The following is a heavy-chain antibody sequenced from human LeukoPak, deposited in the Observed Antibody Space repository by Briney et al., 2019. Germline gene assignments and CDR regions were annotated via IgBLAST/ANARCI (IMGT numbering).Heavy chain of an antibody. CDR1: GFAVSSSY. J-gene: IGHJ4*02. V-gene: IGHV3-53*01. CDR2: IYAGGSI. Sequence: GGSLRLSCAASGFAVSSSYMSWVRQASGKGLEWVSVIYAGGSIHYADSVKGRFTISRDNSQNTLDLQLNSLRVDDTAIYYCARGERIAAAGAFDLWGQGTLVTVSS. CDR3: ARGERIAAAGAFDL. D-gene: IGHD6-13*01.